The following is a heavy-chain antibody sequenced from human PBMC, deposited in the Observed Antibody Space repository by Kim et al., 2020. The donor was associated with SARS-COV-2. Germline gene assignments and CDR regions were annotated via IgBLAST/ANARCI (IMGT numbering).Heavy chain of an antibody. Sequence: YDDSVKGRFTISRDNAKNSLYLQMNSLRAEDTAVYYCARDDATRVIYFDYWGQGTLVTVSS. J-gene: IGHJ4*02. D-gene: IGHD2-2*01. CDR3: ARDDATRVIYFDY. V-gene: IGHV3-11*06.